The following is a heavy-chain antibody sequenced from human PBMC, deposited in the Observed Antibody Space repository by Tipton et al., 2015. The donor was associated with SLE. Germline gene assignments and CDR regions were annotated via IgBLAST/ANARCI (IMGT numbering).Heavy chain of an antibody. CDR1: GFTFSSYG. J-gene: IGHJ4*02. CDR2: ISHDGSNK. CDR3: AKVGPAFCGGDCYSDS. Sequence: SLRLSCAASGFTFSSYGMHWVRQAPGKGLEWVALISHDGSNKFYADSVKGRFTISRDNSKDTLYVQMNSLRAEDTAVYYCAKVGPAFCGGDCYSDSWGQGTQVTVSS. V-gene: IGHV3-33*06. D-gene: IGHD2-21*01.